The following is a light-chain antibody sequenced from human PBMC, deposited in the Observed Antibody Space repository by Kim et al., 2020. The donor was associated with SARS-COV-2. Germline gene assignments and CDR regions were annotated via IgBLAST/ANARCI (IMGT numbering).Light chain of an antibody. V-gene: IGLV2-14*04. CDR2: DVS. CDR3: SSYTSSSTYV. J-gene: IGLJ1*01. Sequence: GQSITISCTGTSSGVGGYNYVSWYQQHPGKAPKLMIDDVSKRPSGVSNRFSGSKSGNTASLTISGLQAEDEADYYCSSYTSSSTYVFGTGTKVTVL. CDR1: SSGVGGYNY.